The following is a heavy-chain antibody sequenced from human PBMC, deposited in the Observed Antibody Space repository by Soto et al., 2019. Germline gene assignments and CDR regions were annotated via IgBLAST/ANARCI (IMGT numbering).Heavy chain of an antibody. J-gene: IGHJ4*02. D-gene: IGHD3-22*01. CDR1: GFTFSSYW. CDR3: AREYYYDSSGYYNQEFDY. Sequence: GGSLRLSCAASGFTFSSYWMHWVRQAPGKGLVWVSRISSDGSSTSYADSVKGRFTISRDNAKNTLYLQMNSLRAEDTAVYYCAREYYYDSSGYYNQEFDYWGQGTLVTVSS. CDR2: ISSDGSST. V-gene: IGHV3-74*01.